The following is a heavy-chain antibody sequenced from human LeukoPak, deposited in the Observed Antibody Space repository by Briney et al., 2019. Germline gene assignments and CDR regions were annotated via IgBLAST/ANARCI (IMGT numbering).Heavy chain of an antibody. J-gene: IGHJ4*02. CDR2: ISGSGGST. CDR3: AKDPQFGELLKALHYFDY. D-gene: IGHD3-10*01. V-gene: IGHV3-23*01. CDR1: GFTFSSYA. Sequence: GGSLRLSCAASGFTFSSYAMSWVRQAPGKGLEWVSAISGSGGSTYYAHSVKGRFTISRDNSKNTLYLQMNSLRAEDTAVYYCAKDPQFGELLKALHYFDYWGQGTLVTVSS.